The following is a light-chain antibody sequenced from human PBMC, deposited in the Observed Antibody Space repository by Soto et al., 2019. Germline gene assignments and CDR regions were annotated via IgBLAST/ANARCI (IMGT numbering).Light chain of an antibody. CDR3: QQYNSYSLLT. Sequence: DIQMTQSPSTLSASVGDRVTITCRASQSISSWLAWYQQKPGKAPKLLIYKASSLESGVPSRFSGSRSGTEFTLTISSLQPDDFATYYCQQYNSYSLLTFGPGTKVDIK. CDR1: QSISSW. CDR2: KAS. J-gene: IGKJ3*01. V-gene: IGKV1-5*03.